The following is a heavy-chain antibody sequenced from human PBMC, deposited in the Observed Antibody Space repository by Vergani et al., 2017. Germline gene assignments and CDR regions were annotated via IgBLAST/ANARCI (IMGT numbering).Heavy chain of an antibody. V-gene: IGHV3-21*01. Sequence: EVQLVESGGGLVKPGGSLRLSCAASGFTFSSYSMNWVRQAPGKGLEWVSSISSSSSYIYYADSVKCRFTISRDNAKNSLYLQMNSLRAEDTAVYYCARSPLGYCSGGSCQNGFDPWGQGTLVTVSS. CDR3: ARSPLGYCSGGSCQNGFDP. J-gene: IGHJ5*02. CDR1: GFTFSSYS. D-gene: IGHD2-15*01. CDR2: ISSSSSYI.